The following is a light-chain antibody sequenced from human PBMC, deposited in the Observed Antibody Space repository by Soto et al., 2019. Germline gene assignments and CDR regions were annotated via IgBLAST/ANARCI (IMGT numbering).Light chain of an antibody. V-gene: IGLV2-14*01. J-gene: IGLJ1*01. CDR1: SSDVGGYNY. CDR2: EVS. CDR3: ASYTSSDTHV. Sequence: QSVLTQPASVSGSPGQSITISCTGTSSDVGGYNYVSWYQQHPGKAPKLMIFEVSNRPSGVSNRFSGSKSGNTASLTISGLQAEDEADYYRASYTSSDTHVFGTGTKLTVL.